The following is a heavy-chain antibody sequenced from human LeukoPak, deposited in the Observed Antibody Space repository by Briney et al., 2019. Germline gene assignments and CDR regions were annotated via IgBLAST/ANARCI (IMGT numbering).Heavy chain of an antibody. V-gene: IGHV1-69*13. CDR2: IIPIFGTA. Sequence: GASVKVSCKASGYTFTSYGISWVRQAPGQGLEWMGGIIPIFGTANYAQKFQGRVTITADESTSTAYMELSSLRSEDTAVYYCASSSGYSKGFDYWGQGTLVTVSS. CDR3: ASSSGYSKGFDY. CDR1: GYTFTSYG. J-gene: IGHJ4*02. D-gene: IGHD3-22*01.